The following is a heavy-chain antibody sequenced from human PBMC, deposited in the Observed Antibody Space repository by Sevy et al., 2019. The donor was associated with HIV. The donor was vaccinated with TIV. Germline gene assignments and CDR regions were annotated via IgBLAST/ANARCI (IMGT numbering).Heavy chain of an antibody. Sequence: GGSLRLSCAASGFTFDDYAMHWVRQAPGKGLEWVSLISWDGGSTYYADSVKGRFTISRDNSKNSLYLQMNSLRAEDTALYYCARRSYYYGMDVWGQRTTVTVSS. D-gene: IGHD3-16*01. V-gene: IGHV3-43D*04. J-gene: IGHJ6*02. CDR3: ARRSYYYGMDV. CDR1: GFTFDDYA. CDR2: ISWDGGST.